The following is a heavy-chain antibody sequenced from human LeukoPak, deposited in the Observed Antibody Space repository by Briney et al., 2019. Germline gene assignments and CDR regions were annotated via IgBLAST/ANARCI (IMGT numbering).Heavy chain of an antibody. Sequence: SETLSLSCTVTGDSISSSDYYWGWIRQPPGKGLEWIGSIHSSGNLNNNPSLKTRVTISLDTPNNQFTLRLFSVSPADTAVYYCARGRYNSKTDFEYWGQGTLVTVSS. CDR1: GDSISSSDYY. CDR3: ARGRYNSKTDFEY. V-gene: IGHV4-39*06. D-gene: IGHD3-16*02. CDR2: IHSSGNL. J-gene: IGHJ4*02.